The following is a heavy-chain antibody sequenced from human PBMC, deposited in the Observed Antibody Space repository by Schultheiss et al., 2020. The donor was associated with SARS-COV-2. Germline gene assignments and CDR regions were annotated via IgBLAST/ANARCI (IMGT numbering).Heavy chain of an antibody. CDR3: ASRWEPPTFDY. Sequence: SQTLSLTCTVSGGSVSSGSYYWSWIRQPPGKGLEWIGYIYYSGSTYYNPSLKSRVTISVDKSKNQFSLKLSSVTAADTAVYYCASRWEPPTFDYWGQGTLVTVSS. CDR2: IYYSGST. D-gene: IGHD1-14*01. V-gene: IGHV4-31*03. J-gene: IGHJ4*02. CDR1: GGSVSSGSYY.